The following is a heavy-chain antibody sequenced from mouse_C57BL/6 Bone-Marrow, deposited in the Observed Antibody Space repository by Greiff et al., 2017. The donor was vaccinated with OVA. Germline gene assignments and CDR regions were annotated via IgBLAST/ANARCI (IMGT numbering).Heavy chain of an antibody. V-gene: IGHV1-69*01. CDR2: IDPSDSYT. J-gene: IGHJ3*01. Sequence: QVQLQQPGAELVMPGASVKLSCKASGYTFTSYWMHWVKQRPGQGLEWIGEIDPSDSYTNYNQKFKGKSTLTVDKSSSTAYMQLSSLTSEDSAVDYCARRGSYYGYAWFAYWGQGTLVTVSA. CDR3: ARRGSYYGYAWFAY. CDR1: GYTFTSYW. D-gene: IGHD2-2*01.